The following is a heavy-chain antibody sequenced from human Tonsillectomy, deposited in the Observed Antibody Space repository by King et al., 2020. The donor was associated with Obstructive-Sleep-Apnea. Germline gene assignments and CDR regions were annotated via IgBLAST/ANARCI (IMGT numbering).Heavy chain of an antibody. D-gene: IGHD3-9*01. CDR3: AGGNTYYGILTGYVPRGGLDV. Sequence: LQLQESGPGLVKPSETLSLTCTVSGGSISSSSYYWGWIRQPPGKGLEWIGIIYYSGSTYYNPSLKSRVTISVDTSKNQLSLKLSSVTAADTAVYYCAGGNTYYGILTGYVPRGGLDVWGQGTTVTVSS. CDR2: IYYSGST. J-gene: IGHJ6*02. CDR1: GGSISSSSYY. V-gene: IGHV4-39*07.